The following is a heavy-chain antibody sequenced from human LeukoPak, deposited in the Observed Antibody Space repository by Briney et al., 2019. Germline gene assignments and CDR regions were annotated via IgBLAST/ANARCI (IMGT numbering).Heavy chain of an antibody. CDR1: GFTCSSYS. CDR2: ISSSSSYI. J-gene: IGHJ3*02. Sequence: GGPLRLSCAASGFTCSSYSMNWVRQAPGKGLEWVSSISSSSSYIYYADSVKGRFTISRDNAKNSLYLQMNSLRAEDTAVYYCARVFCGGDCSDAFDIWGQGTMVTVSS. V-gene: IGHV3-21*01. D-gene: IGHD2-21*02. CDR3: ARVFCGGDCSDAFDI.